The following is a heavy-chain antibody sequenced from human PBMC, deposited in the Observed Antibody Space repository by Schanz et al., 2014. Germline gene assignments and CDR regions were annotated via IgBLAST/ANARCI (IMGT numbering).Heavy chain of an antibody. CDR3: ARGRARQLVHWFDP. V-gene: IGHV3-53*01. J-gene: IGHJ5*02. D-gene: IGHD6-13*01. Sequence: EVQLVESGGGLIQPGGSLKLACAASGFSVTSNSMNWVRQAPGKGLEWVSVIHDRGNTYSADSVKGRFTISRDNSKNTLYLQMNSLRAEDTAVYYCARGRARQLVHWFDPWGQGTLVTVSS. CDR1: GFSVTSNS. CDR2: IHDRGNT.